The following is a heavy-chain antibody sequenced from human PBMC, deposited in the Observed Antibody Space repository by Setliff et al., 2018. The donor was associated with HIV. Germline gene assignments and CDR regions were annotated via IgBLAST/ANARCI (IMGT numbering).Heavy chain of an antibody. J-gene: IGHJ6*03. V-gene: IGHV1-69*06. CDR2: IIPVFGTP. D-gene: IGHD6-13*01. Sequence: SVKVSCKASGGTFSSYAISWVRQAPGQGLEWMGRIIPVFGTPNYAQKFQGRVTITADRSTSTAYMELSSLRSEDTAVYYCARDGQQLVSYYYYYYMDVWGKGTTVTVSS. CDR3: ARDGQQLVSYYYYYYMDV. CDR1: GGTFSSYA.